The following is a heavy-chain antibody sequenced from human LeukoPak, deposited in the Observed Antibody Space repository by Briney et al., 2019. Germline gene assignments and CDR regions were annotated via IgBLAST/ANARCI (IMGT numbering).Heavy chain of an antibody. CDR2: IYYSGST. J-gene: IGHJ4*02. Sequence: SETLSLTCTVSGGSISSSSYYWGWIRQPPGKGLEWIGSIYYSGSTYYNPSLKSRVTISVDTSKNQFSLKLSSVTAADTAVYYCARGDCSGGNCYSTGLFDYWGQGTLVTVSS. CDR3: ARGDCSGGNCYSTGLFDY. CDR1: GGSISSSSYY. V-gene: IGHV4-39*07. D-gene: IGHD2-15*01.